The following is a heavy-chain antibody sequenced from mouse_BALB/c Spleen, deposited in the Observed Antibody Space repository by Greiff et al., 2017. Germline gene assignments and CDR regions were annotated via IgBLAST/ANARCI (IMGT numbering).Heavy chain of an antibody. J-gene: IGHJ4*01. D-gene: IGHD2-1*01. Sequence: EVHLVESGPSLVKPSQTLSLTCSVTGDYITSGYWNWIRKFPGNKLEYMGYISYSGSTYYNPSLKSRISITRDTSKNQYYLQLNSVTTEDTATYYCARLVYYGNLYYAMDYWVQGTSVTVSS. CDR1: GDYITSGY. CDR3: ARLVYYGNLYYAMDY. CDR2: ISYSGST. V-gene: IGHV3-8*02.